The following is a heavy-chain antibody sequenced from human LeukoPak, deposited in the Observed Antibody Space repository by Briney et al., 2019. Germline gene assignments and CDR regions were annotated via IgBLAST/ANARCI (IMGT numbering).Heavy chain of an antibody. Sequence: GGSLRLSCAASGFTFSSYSMNWVRQAPGKGLEWVSSISSSSSYIYYADSVKGRFTISRDNAKNSLYLQMNSLRAEDTAVYYCARVPPMAAAGITFDYWGQGTLVTVSS. CDR2: ISSSSSYI. V-gene: IGHV3-21*01. J-gene: IGHJ4*02. D-gene: IGHD6-13*01. CDR1: GFTFSSYS. CDR3: ARVPPMAAAGITFDY.